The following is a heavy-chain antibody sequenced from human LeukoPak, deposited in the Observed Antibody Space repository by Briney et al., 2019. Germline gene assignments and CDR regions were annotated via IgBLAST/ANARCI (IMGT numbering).Heavy chain of an antibody. CDR1: GYTFTGYY. V-gene: IGHV1-2*02. Sequence: APVKVSCKASGYTFTGYYMHWVRQAPGQGLEWMGWINPNSGGTNYAQKFQGRVTMTRDTSISTAYMELSRLRSDDTAVYYCARVSPYYYDSSGYFGSNAFDIWGQGTMVTVSS. CDR3: ARVSPYYYDSSGYFGSNAFDI. CDR2: INPNSGGT. D-gene: IGHD3-22*01. J-gene: IGHJ3*02.